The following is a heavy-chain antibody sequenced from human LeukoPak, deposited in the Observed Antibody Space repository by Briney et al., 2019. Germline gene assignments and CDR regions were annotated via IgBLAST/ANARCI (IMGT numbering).Heavy chain of an antibody. Sequence: SQTLSLTCSVSGGSVSSGNYYWSWIRQPPGKGLEWIGYIYYSGSTNYNPSLKSRVTISVDTSKNQFSLKLSSVTAADTAVYYCARDPSGYFNYWGQGTLATVSS. CDR1: GGSVSSGNYY. CDR2: IYYSGST. CDR3: ARDPSGYFNY. D-gene: IGHD3-22*01. J-gene: IGHJ4*02. V-gene: IGHV4-61*01.